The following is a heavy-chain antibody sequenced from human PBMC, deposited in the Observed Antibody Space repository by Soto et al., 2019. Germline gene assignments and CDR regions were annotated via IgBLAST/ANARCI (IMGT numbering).Heavy chain of an antibody. D-gene: IGHD6-6*01. J-gene: IGHJ5*02. CDR1: EVTFSSYA. CDR3: ASRSSSFRFDP. CDR2: IIPIFGTA. Sequence: QVQLVQSGAEVKKPGSSVKVSCKASEVTFSSYAISWVRQAPGQGLEWMGGIIPIFGTANYAQKFQGRVTITADESTSTAYMELSSLRSEDTAVYYCASRSSSFRFDPWGQGTLVTVSS. V-gene: IGHV1-69*13.